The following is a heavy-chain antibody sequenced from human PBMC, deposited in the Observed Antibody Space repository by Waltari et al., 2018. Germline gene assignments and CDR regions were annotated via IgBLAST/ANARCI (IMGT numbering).Heavy chain of an antibody. CDR3: ASLGDTAMDNY. Sequence: EVQLVESGGGLVQPGGSLRLSCAASGFTVSSNYMSWVRQAPGKGLEWVSVIYSGCSTYYADSVKGRFTISRDNSKNTLYLQMNSLRAEDTAVYYCASLGDTAMDNYWGQGTLVTVSS. CDR2: IYSGCST. CDR1: GFTVSSNY. D-gene: IGHD5-18*01. V-gene: IGHV3-66*02. J-gene: IGHJ4*02.